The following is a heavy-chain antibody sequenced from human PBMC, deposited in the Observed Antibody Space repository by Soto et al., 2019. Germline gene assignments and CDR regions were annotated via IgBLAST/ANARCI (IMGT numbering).Heavy chain of an antibody. CDR2: ISASGDYT. CDR3: AKDRLLSERAPKDDY. Sequence: EVQLLESGGGLVQPGGSLRLSCAASGFTFSSYTMSWVRQAPGKGLEWVSVISASGDYTYYADPVKGRFTISRDNSKNMLYMQMNSLRAEDTAMYYCAKDRLLSERAPKDDYWGQGTLVTVS. CDR1: GFTFSSYT. J-gene: IGHJ4*02. V-gene: IGHV3-23*01.